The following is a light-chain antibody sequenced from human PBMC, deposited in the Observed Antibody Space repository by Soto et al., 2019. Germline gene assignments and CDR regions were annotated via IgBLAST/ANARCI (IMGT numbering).Light chain of an antibody. CDR3: QQNFSAPLT. V-gene: IGKV3D-15*01. J-gene: IGKJ4*01. CDR1: QSVSTI. CDR2: GAS. Sequence: EIVLTPSPATLSVAPGERATLSCRASQSVSTILAWYQPKPGQAPRLLIYGASTRATGIPARFSGSGSGTDFTLTISSLQSEDFAIYYCQQNFSAPLTFGEGTKGDIK.